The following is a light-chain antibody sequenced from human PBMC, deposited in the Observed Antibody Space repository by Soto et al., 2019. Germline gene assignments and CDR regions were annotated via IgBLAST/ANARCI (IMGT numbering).Light chain of an antibody. Sequence: EIVLTQSPGTLSLSPGERATLSCRASQSVTHNHLAWYQQKRGQAPRLLIYIASARATGLPGRFSGSGSGTDFTLTISRLEPEDFAVYYCQQYAGSPYIFGQGTKLEI. CDR1: QSVTHNH. V-gene: IGKV3-20*01. CDR3: QQYAGSPYI. CDR2: IAS. J-gene: IGKJ2*01.